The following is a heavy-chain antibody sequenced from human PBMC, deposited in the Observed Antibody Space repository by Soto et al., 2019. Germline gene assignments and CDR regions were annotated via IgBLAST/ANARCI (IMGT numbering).Heavy chain of an antibody. J-gene: IGHJ4*02. D-gene: IGHD2-21*02. Sequence: ASVKVSCKASGYSFTTYGMTWVRQAPGQGLEWMGWISTDKGNTKYAQDFQSRATLTTDTSTSTAYMELRSLRSDDTAVYYCARDRDWNLDYWGQGTLVTVSS. V-gene: IGHV1-18*01. CDR2: ISTDKGNT. CDR1: GYSFTTYG. CDR3: ARDRDWNLDY.